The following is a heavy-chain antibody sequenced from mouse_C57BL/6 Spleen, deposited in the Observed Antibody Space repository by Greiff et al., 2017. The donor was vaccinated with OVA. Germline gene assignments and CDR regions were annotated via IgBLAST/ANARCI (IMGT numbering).Heavy chain of an antibody. Sequence: EVMLVESGGGLVQPGGSLKLSCAASGFTFSDYYMYWVRQTPEKRLEWVAYISNGGGSTYYPDTVKGRFTISRDNAKNTLYLQMSRLKSEDTAMYYCARREAYYSNSWFAYWGQGTLVTVSA. V-gene: IGHV5-12*01. CDR3: ARREAYYSNSWFAY. CDR2: ISNGGGST. J-gene: IGHJ3*01. CDR1: GFTFSDYY. D-gene: IGHD2-5*01.